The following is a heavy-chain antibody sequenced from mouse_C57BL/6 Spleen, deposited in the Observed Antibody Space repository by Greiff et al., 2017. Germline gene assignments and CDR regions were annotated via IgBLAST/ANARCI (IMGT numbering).Heavy chain of an antibody. CDR2: ISSGSSTI. J-gene: IGHJ2*01. Sequence: EVQLVESGGGLVKPGGSLKLSCAASGFTFSDYGMNWVRQAPEKGLEWVAYISSGSSTIYYADTVKGLFTLTRDNAKNTLLLRMTSLRSEDTAMYYWARNWDYFDYWGQGTTLTVSS. D-gene: IGHD4-1*01. CDR1: GFTFSDYG. CDR3: ARNWDYFDY. V-gene: IGHV5-17*01.